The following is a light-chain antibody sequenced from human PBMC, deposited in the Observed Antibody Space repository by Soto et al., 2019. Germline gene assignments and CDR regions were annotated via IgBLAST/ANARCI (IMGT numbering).Light chain of an antibody. V-gene: IGKV3-11*01. J-gene: IGKJ4*01. CDR1: QSVGGY. CDR3: QQRSNWPLLT. CDR2: DAS. Sequence: EIVLTQSPATLSLSPGERATLSCRASQSVGGYLAWYQQKPGQAPRLLIYDASNRVTGIPARFSGSGSGTDFTLTISSLEPEDFAGYYGQQRSNWPLLTFGGGTKVEIK.